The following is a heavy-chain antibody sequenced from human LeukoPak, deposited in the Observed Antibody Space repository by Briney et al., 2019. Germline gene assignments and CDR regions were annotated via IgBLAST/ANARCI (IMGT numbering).Heavy chain of an antibody. V-gene: IGHV3-72*01. D-gene: IGHD2-2*01. J-gene: IGHJ5*02. CDR2: VRNKDNSYTT. Sequence: GGSLRLSCAASGFTFSDHYMDWVRQAPGKGLEWVGRVRNKDNSYTTEYAASVKGRFTISRDDSKTSVYLQMNSLKTEDTAVYYCARGVRSCTSSKCKTWFDPWGQGTLVTVSS. CDR1: GFTFSDHY. CDR3: ARGVRSCTSSKCKTWFDP.